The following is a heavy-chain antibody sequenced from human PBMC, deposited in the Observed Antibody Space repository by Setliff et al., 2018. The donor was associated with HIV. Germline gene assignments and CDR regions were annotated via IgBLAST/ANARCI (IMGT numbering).Heavy chain of an antibody. Sequence: GGSLRLSCAASRFTFSNYAMTWVRQAPGKGLEWVSVISGSGGSTYYADSVKGRFTISRDKSKNTVYLQMNSLRAEDTATYYCAKVFGTSPLVGYFDLWGRGTRVTVSS. CDR2: ISGSGGST. J-gene: IGHJ2*01. V-gene: IGHV3-23*01. D-gene: IGHD3-10*01. CDR1: RFTFSNYA. CDR3: AKVFGTSPLVGYFDL.